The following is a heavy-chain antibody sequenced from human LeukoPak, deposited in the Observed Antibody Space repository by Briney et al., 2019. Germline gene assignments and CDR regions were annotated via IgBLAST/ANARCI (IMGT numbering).Heavy chain of an antibody. CDR2: IGGSGDNT. D-gene: IGHD3-3*01. CDR1: GFPFSSYA. Sequence: GGSLTLSCAAAGFPFSSYAMSWVRQAPGKGLEWVSAIGGSGDNTFYADSVKGRFTISRDNSKNTLLLQMNSLRGEDTALYFCAKDLWSVAVSALDHWGQGTRVTVSS. V-gene: IGHV3-23*01. CDR3: AKDLWSVAVSALDH. J-gene: IGHJ4*02.